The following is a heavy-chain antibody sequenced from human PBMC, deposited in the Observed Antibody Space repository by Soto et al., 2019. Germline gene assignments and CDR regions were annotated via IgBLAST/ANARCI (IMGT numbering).Heavy chain of an antibody. J-gene: IGHJ4*02. CDR1: GGSTDSLY. Sequence: PSETLSLTCTVSGGSTDSLYSSWVRQPPGKGLEWIGYVSYSGSTTYNPSLKSRVIVSIDTSKNQFSLKLTSVTAADTAVYYCARQGYYDLLSGYYLFDYWGQGILVTVS. D-gene: IGHD3-3*01. CDR2: VSYSGST. V-gene: IGHV4-59*08. CDR3: ARQGYYDLLSGYYLFDY.